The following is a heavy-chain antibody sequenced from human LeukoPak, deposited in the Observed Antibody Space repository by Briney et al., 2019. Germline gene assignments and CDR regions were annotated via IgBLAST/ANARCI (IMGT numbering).Heavy chain of an antibody. CDR2: ISSSSSTI. CDR3: ARDGTPSARAKYDFWSGYYFNWFDP. Sequence: GGSLRLSCAASGFTFSSYSMNWVRQAPGKGLEWVSYISSSSSTIYYADSVKGRFTISRDNAKNSLYLQMNSLRAEDTAVYYCARDGTPSARAKYDFWSGYYFNWFDPWGQGTLVTVSS. D-gene: IGHD3-3*01. V-gene: IGHV3-48*01. CDR1: GFTFSSYS. J-gene: IGHJ5*02.